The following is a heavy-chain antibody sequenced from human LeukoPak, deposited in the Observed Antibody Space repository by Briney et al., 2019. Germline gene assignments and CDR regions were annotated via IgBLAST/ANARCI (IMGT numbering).Heavy chain of an antibody. D-gene: IGHD2-2*01. Sequence: GGSLRLSCVVSGFTVSNNYMKWVRQAPGKGLEWVSTIYGGGSTYYADSVRGRFTISRDNAKNSLYLQMNSLRAGDTAVYYCARGPTIVVVPAAINVWGQGTTVTVSS. V-gene: IGHV3-53*01. J-gene: IGHJ6*02. CDR2: IYGGGST. CDR1: GFTVSNNY. CDR3: ARGPTIVVVPAAINV.